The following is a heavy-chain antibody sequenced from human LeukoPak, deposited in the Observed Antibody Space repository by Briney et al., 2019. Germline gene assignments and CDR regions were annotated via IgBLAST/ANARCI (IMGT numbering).Heavy chain of an antibody. CDR1: GFTFSSYG. Sequence: PGGSLRLSCAGSGFTFSSYGMHWVRQAPGKGLEWVAVISYDGSNKYYADSVKGRFTISRDNSKNTLYLQMNSLRAEDTAVYYCAKDREMATMGGDDYWGQGTQVTVSS. CDR3: AKDREMATMGGDDY. V-gene: IGHV3-30*18. D-gene: IGHD5-24*01. J-gene: IGHJ4*02. CDR2: ISYDGSNK.